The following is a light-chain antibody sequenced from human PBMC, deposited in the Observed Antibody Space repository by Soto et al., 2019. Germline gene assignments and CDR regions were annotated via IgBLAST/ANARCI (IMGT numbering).Light chain of an antibody. Sequence: QSVLTQPDSVSGSPGQSITISFTGTSSDVGRYNYVSWYQQHPGKAPKLIIYEVTNRPSGVSNRFSGSKSGNTASLTITGLQADDEADYYCSTWGGTGVFGTGTKVTVL. CDR1: SSDVGRYNY. CDR2: EVT. CDR3: STWGGTGV. J-gene: IGLJ1*01. V-gene: IGLV2-14*01.